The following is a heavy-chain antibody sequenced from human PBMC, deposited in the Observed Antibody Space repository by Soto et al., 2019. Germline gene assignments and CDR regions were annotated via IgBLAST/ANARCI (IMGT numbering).Heavy chain of an antibody. CDR2: IYYSGST. Sequence: PSATLSLTCTVSGGSISSSSYYWGWIRQPPGKGLEWIGSIYYSGSTYYNPSLKSRVTISVDTSKNQFSLKLNSVTAADTAVYYCARDQGIASSGPFDYWGPGTLVTVSS. CDR3: ARDQGIASSGPFDY. CDR1: GGSISSSSYY. J-gene: IGHJ4*02. D-gene: IGHD6-13*01. V-gene: IGHV4-39*07.